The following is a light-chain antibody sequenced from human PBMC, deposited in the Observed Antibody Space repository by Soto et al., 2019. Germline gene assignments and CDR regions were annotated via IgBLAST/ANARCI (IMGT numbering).Light chain of an antibody. CDR2: GAS. CDR1: QSVFSYY. J-gene: IGKJ5*01. Sequence: EIVLTQSPVTLSLSPGERATLSCRAAQSVFSYYLAGYQQKPGQAPRLLIYGASSRATGIPDRFSGSGSGTDFTLTISRLEPEDFAVYYCQQYSSPPITFGQWTRLEIK. V-gene: IGKV3-20*01. CDR3: QQYSSPPIT.